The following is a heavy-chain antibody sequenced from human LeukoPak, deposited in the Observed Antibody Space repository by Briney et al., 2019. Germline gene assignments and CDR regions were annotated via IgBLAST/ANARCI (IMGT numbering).Heavy chain of an antibody. CDR2: IWFGGRNQ. Sequence: GGSLRLSCAASGFTFSTNGMHWVRQAPGKGLEWVAVIWFGGRNQYYVDSVGGRFSISRDNSKNTLYLQMNPLRAEDTGVYYCARDRGSGDSFDLWGQGAMVTVSS. J-gene: IGHJ3*01. D-gene: IGHD6-19*01. V-gene: IGHV3-33*01. CDR3: ARDRGSGDSFDL. CDR1: GFTFSTNG.